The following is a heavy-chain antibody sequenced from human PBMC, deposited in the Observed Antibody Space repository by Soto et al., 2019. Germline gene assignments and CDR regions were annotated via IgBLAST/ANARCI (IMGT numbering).Heavy chain of an antibody. CDR1: GFTFSSYA. D-gene: IGHD5-12*01. J-gene: IGHJ6*02. Sequence: EVQLLESGGGLVQPGGSLRLSCAASGFTFSSYAMSWVRQAPGKGLEWVSAISGSGGSTYYADAVKGRFTISRDNSKNTLYLQMNSLRAEDTAVYYCAKSRPATIRRLGFWGYYGMDVWGQGTTVTVSS. CDR2: ISGSGGST. V-gene: IGHV3-23*01. CDR3: AKSRPATIRRLGFWGYYGMDV.